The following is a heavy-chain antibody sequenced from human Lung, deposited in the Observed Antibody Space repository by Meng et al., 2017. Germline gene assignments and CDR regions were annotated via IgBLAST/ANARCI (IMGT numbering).Heavy chain of an antibody. Sequence: QLQLQHPSPGLAKPSQFLSLPCGNAGYSGSSNRAAWNWIRQSPSRGLEWLGRTYYRSKWYSDYATSVRSRITINADTSKNQFSLQLNSLTPEDTAVYYCTGVGHKNWFNSWGQGTLVTVSS. CDR3: TGVGHKNWFNS. CDR2: TYYRSKWYS. CDR1: GYSGSSNRAA. J-gene: IGHJ5*01. V-gene: IGHV6-1*01. D-gene: IGHD2-21*01.